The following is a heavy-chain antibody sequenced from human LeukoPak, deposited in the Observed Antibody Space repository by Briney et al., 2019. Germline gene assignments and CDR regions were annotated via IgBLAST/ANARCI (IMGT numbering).Heavy chain of an antibody. CDR1: GYTFTSHG. Sequence: ASVTVSCKTSGYTFTSHGISWVRQAPGQGLEWMGWISGYNDNTKYTQKLQGRVTMTTDTSTSTAYMELRSLRSDDTAVYYCARATGRVVRGITWRYFDYWGQGTLVTVSS. CDR2: ISGYNDNT. J-gene: IGHJ4*02. CDR3: ARATGRVVRGITWRYFDY. V-gene: IGHV1-18*01. D-gene: IGHD3-10*01.